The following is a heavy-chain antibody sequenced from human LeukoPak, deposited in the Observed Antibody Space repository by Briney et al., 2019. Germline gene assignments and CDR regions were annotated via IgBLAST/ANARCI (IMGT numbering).Heavy chain of an antibody. CDR1: GFTFSNSA. Sequence: PGGSLRLSCAASGFTFSNSAMSWVRQAPGKGLEWVSGISGRDGGTYYAASVKGGFTISRDNSKKTLYLQMNSLRAEDTAIYYCAKEQRAYSGYVVGSCFDPWGQGSLVTVSS. D-gene: IGHD5-12*01. CDR2: ISGRDGGT. V-gene: IGHV3-23*01. CDR3: AKEQRAYSGYVVGSCFDP. J-gene: IGHJ5*02.